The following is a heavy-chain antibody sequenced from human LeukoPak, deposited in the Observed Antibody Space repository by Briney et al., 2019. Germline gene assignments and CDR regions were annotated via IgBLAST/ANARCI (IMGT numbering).Heavy chain of an antibody. CDR1: EFTFSSYS. Sequence: PGGSLRLSCAASEFTFSSYSIDWVRQAPGKGLGWISYISSSSAIIDFADSVKGRFTVSRDNARNSVYLQMNSLRAEDTAEYYCARVYICSYAADLGGQGTLVTVSP. J-gene: IGHJ5*02. CDR2: ISSSSAII. CDR3: ARVYICSYAADL. V-gene: IGHV3-48*04. D-gene: IGHD3-16*01.